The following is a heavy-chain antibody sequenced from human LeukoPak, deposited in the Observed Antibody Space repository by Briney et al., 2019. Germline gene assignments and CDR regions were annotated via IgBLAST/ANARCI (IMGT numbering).Heavy chain of an antibody. Sequence: PGGSLRLSCAASGFTFSSYEMNWVRQAPGKGLEWVSYISSSGSTIYEADSVKGRFTISRDNAKNSLYLQMNSLRVEDTAVYYCARLDTGMVPGRPDYWGQGILVTVSS. CDR1: GFTFSSYE. D-gene: IGHD5-18*01. J-gene: IGHJ4*02. V-gene: IGHV3-48*03. CDR3: ARLDTGMVPGRPDY. CDR2: ISSSGSTI.